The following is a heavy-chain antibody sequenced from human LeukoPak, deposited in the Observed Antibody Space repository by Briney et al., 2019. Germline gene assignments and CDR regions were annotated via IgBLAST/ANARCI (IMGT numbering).Heavy chain of an antibody. CDR3: ARDLGHCSGGTCFAYGFDL. CDR1: GFTFTSDW. J-gene: IGHJ3*01. V-gene: IGHV3-7*03. D-gene: IGHD2-15*01. CDR2: INQDERTK. Sequence: GGSLRLSCAASGFTFTSDWMAWVRQAPGQGLEFVANINQDERTKNYVDSAKGRFTISRDNAKSSLYLQMNSLRAEDTAVYYCARDLGHCSGGTCFAYGFDLWGQGTVVSVSP.